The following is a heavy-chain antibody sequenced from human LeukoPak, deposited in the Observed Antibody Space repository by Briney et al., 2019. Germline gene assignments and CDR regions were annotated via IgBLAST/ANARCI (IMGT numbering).Heavy chain of an antibody. V-gene: IGHV4-39*01. Sequence: SETLSLTCTVSGGSISSSSYYWGWIRQPPGKGLEWIGSIYYSGSTYYNPSLKSRVTISVDTSKNQFSLKLSSVTAADTAVYYCARHRTSLGYCSSTCCYYFDYWGQGTLVTVSS. CDR3: ARHRTSLGYCSSTCCYYFDY. CDR2: IYYSGST. J-gene: IGHJ4*02. CDR1: GGSISSSSYY. D-gene: IGHD2-2*01.